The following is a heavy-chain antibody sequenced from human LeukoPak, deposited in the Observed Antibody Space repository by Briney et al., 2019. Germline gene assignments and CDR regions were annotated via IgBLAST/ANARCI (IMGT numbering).Heavy chain of an antibody. Sequence: GGSLRLSCAASGFSFTNYGMHWVRQAPGKGLEWVAFIRYDGDKTHFVDSAKGRFTVSRGNSKNTLYLQMNSLRAEDTAVYYCAKDQNHRLAAAVDYWGQGTLVTVSS. V-gene: IGHV3-30*02. CDR3: AKDQNHRLAAAVDY. J-gene: IGHJ4*02. D-gene: IGHD6-13*01. CDR1: GFSFTNYG. CDR2: IRYDGDKT.